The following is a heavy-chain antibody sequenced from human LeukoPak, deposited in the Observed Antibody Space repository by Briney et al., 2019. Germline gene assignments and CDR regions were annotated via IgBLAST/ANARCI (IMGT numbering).Heavy chain of an antibody. CDR2: ISTDSRYI. CDR3: ARVFGYCSSSACYAASDL. Sequence: GGSLRLSCAASGFTFSSYSLTWVRQVPGKGLEWVSDISTDSRYIYYADSVQGRFTISRDNAQRSLYLQMNSLRVEDTAVYYCARVFGYCSSSACYAASDLWGQGTTVTVSS. CDR1: GFTFSSYS. J-gene: IGHJ3*01. V-gene: IGHV3-21*01. D-gene: IGHD2-2*03.